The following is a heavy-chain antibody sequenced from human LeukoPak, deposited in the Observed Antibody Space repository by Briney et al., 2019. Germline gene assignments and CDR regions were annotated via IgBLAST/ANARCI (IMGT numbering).Heavy chain of an antibody. V-gene: IGHV4-61*02. CDR1: GGSISSTDYY. J-gene: IGHJ4*02. Sequence: SETLSLTCSVSGGSISSTDYYWSWVRQPAGKGLEWIGRIYISGTIDYNPSLKSRVTISVDTSKNQFSLKLSSVTAADTAVYYCASSSVDWPHLFDYWGQGTLVTVSS. CDR2: IYISGTI. CDR3: ASSSVDWPHLFDY. D-gene: IGHD2-21*01.